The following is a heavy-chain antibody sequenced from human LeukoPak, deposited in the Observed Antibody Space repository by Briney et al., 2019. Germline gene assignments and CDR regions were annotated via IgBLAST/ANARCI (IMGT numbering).Heavy chain of an antibody. CDR3: ASGGYYDSSGT. J-gene: IGHJ5*02. CDR1: GGTFSSYA. CDR2: IIPIFGTA. D-gene: IGHD3-22*01. V-gene: IGHV1-69*05. Sequence: ASVKVSCKASGGTFSSYAISWVRPAPGQGLEWMGGIIPIFGTANYAQKFQGRVTITTDESTSTAYMELSSLRSEDTAVYYCASGGYYDSSGTWGQGTLVTVSS.